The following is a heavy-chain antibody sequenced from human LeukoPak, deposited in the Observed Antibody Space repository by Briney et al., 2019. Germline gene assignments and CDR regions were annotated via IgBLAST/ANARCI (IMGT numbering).Heavy chain of an antibody. Sequence: PGGSLRLSCAASGFTFSSYWMSWVRQAPGKGLEWGANIKQDGSEKYYVDSVKGRFTISRDNAKNSLYLQMNSLRAEDTAVYYCAREIEEINAAGADYWGQGTLVTVSS. J-gene: IGHJ4*02. D-gene: IGHD2-8*02. CDR1: GFTFSSYW. CDR3: AREIEEINAAGADY. CDR2: IKQDGSEK. V-gene: IGHV3-7*01.